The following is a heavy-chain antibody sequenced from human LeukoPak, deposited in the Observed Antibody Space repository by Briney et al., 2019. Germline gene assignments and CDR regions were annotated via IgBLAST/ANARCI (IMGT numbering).Heavy chain of an antibody. CDR2: ISYDGSNK. V-gene: IGHV3-30*18. D-gene: IGHD2-15*01. Sequence: GGSLRLSCAASGFTFSSYGMHWVRQAPGKGLEWVAVISYDGSNKYYADSVKGRFTISRDNSKNTLYLQMNSLRAEDTAVYYCAKGGGPNAFDIWGQGTMVTVSS. CDR3: AKGGGPNAFDI. CDR1: GFTFSSYG. J-gene: IGHJ3*02.